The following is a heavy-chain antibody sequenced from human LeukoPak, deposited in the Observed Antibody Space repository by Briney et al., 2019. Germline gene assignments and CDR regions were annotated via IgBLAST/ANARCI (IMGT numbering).Heavy chain of an antibody. CDR3: ARCGRGYDSSGYYSY. CDR2: ISSSGSTI. J-gene: IGHJ4*02. V-gene: IGHV3-11*04. CDR1: GFTVNSNY. D-gene: IGHD3-22*01. Sequence: PGGSLRLSCAASGFTVNSNYMSWVRQAPGKGLEWVSYISSSGSTIYYADSVKGRFTISRDNAKNSLYLQMNSLRAEDTATYYCARCGRGYDSSGYYSYWGQGTLVTVSS.